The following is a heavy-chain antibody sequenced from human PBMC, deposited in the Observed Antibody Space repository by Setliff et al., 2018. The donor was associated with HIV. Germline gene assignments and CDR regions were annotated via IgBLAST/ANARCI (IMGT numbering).Heavy chain of an antibody. CDR3: VRDTEVSSSWSFDY. CDR2: IYGGAST. J-gene: IGHJ4*02. CDR1: GFTFSSYE. Sequence: HPGGSLRLSCAASGFTFSSYEMSWVRQAPGKGLEWLSTIYGGASTYYADSVKGRFTISRDNSKNTIFLQMNGLRGDDTAIYYCVRDTEVSSSWSFDYWDQGTLVTVSS. D-gene: IGHD6-13*01. V-gene: IGHV3-53*01.